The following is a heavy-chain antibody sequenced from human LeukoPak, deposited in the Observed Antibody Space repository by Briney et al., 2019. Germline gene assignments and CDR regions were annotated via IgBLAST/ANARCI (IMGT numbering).Heavy chain of an antibody. CDR3: ARRVWSYGKTNWFDP. V-gene: IGHV4-59*08. CDR1: GGSISSYY. CDR2: IYYSGST. D-gene: IGHD5-18*01. J-gene: IGHJ5*02. Sequence: SETLSLTCTVSGGSISSYYWSWIRQPPGKGLEWIGYIYYSGSTNYNPSLKSRVTISVDTSKNQFSLKLSSVTAADTAVYYCARRVWSYGKTNWFDPWGQGTLVTVSS.